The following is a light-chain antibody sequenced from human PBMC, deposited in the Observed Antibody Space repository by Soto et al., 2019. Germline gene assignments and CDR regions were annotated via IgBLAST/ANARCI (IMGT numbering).Light chain of an antibody. CDR3: QQYNKWPPIT. Sequence: EVVMTQSPATLSVSPGERVTLSCRSSQSVADNLAWYQQKPGQAPRLLIYDTSTRATGIPARFSGSGSGTEFTLTISSLQSEDFAVYYCQQYNKWPPITFGQGTRLEIK. CDR1: QSVADN. CDR2: DTS. V-gene: IGKV3-15*01. J-gene: IGKJ5*01.